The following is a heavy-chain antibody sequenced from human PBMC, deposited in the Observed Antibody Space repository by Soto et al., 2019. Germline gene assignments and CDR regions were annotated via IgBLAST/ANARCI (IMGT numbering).Heavy chain of an antibody. D-gene: IGHD1-26*01. CDR3: PRGLRSARSPH. CDR2: ISSSSSYI. V-gene: IGHV3-21*01. Sequence: FLRLSCAASGFTFSSYSMNCVRQAPGKGLEWVSSISSSSSYIYYADSVKGRFTISRDNAKNSLYLQMNSLRAEDTAVYYCPRGLRSARSPHWGQGNLVTVSS. CDR1: GFTFSSYS. J-gene: IGHJ1*01.